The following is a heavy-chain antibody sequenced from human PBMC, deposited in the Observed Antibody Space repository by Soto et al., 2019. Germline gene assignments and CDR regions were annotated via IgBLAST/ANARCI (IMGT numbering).Heavy chain of an antibody. CDR2: IYYSGST. CDR3: ARVRWYYYDSSGNFDY. CDR1: GGSISSGDYY. V-gene: IGHV4-30-4*01. J-gene: IGHJ4*02. Sequence: QVQLQESGPGLVKPSQTLSLTCTVSGGSISSGDYYWSWIRQPPGKGLEWIGYIYYSGSTYYNPSLKSRVTISVDTSKNQCSLKLSSVTAADTAVYYCARVRWYYYDSSGNFDYWGQGTLVTVSS. D-gene: IGHD3-22*01.